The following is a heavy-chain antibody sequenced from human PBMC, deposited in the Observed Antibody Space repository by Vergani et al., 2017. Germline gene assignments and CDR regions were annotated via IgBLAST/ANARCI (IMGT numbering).Heavy chain of an antibody. J-gene: IGHJ2*01. Sequence: QVRLEDSCPGLVKPSETLSLTCSVSGYSIVSGFYWAWIRQSPGEGLQWLTSIHNRGKTYHNPSLKSRVSVSLDPSKNRFSLNLTSVTATDTAVYYCARSQGDYWYFDLWGPGSLVTVSS. V-gene: IGHV4-38-2*01. CDR3: ARSQGDYWYFDL. CDR2: IHNRGKT. CDR1: GYSIVSGFY. D-gene: IGHD2-21*01.